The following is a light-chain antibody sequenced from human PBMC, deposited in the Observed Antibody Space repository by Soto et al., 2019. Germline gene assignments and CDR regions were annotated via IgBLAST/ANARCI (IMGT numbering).Light chain of an antibody. CDR1: QSISTW. Sequence: DIQMTQSPSTLSASVGDTVSLPCQASQSISTWLGWYQQKPGKAPKLLIYKASTLESGVPSRFSGFGSGTEFTLAISSLQPEDFATYYCQQYDSYSRPTFGGGTKVDNK. CDR3: QQYDSYSRPT. J-gene: IGKJ4*01. CDR2: KAS. V-gene: IGKV1-5*03.